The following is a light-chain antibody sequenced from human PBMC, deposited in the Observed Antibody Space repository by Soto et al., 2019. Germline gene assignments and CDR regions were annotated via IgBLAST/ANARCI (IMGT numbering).Light chain of an antibody. V-gene: IGLV2-8*01. Sequence: QSAPTQPPSASGSPGQSVTFSCTGTSSDVGGYNYVSWYQQYPGKAPKLMIYEVYKRPSGVPDRFSGSKSGNTASLTVSGLQPEDESDYYCSAYAGSSTWVFGGGTKLTVL. CDR1: SSDVGGYNY. J-gene: IGLJ2*01. CDR2: EVY. CDR3: SAYAGSSTWV.